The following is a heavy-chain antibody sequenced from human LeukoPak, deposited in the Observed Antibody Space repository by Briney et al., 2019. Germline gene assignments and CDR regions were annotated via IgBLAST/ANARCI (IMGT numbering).Heavy chain of an antibody. CDR2: ISHSGST. Sequence: PSETLSLTCAVYGGSFSGYYWSWIRQPPGKGLEWIGEISHSGSTNYNPSLKSRVTISVDTSKNQFSLKLSSVTAADTAVYYCARGQVAYGDPSNWFDPWGQGTLVTVSS. D-gene: IGHD4-17*01. CDR1: GGSFSGYY. J-gene: IGHJ5*02. V-gene: IGHV4-34*01. CDR3: ARGQVAYGDPSNWFDP.